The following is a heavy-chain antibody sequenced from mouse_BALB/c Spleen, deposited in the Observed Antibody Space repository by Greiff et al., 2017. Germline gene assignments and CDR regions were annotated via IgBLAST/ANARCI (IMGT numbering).Heavy chain of an antibody. CDR1: GYTFTDYV. D-gene: IGHD1-1*01. Sequence: QVHVKQSGPELVKPGASVKMSCKASGYTFTDYVISWVKQRTGQGLEWIGEIYPGSGSTYYNEKFKGKATLTADKSSNTAYMQLSSLTSEDSAVYFCARRSYYYGSSFFDYWGQGTTLTVSS. CDR3: ARRSYYYGSSFFDY. J-gene: IGHJ2*01. V-gene: IGHV1-77*01. CDR2: IYPGSGST.